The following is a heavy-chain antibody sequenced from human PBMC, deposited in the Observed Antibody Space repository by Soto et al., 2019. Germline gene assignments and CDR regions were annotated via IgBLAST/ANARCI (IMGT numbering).Heavy chain of an antibody. CDR3: AREAPYLGSGISGDGMDV. J-gene: IGHJ6*02. V-gene: IGHV1-3*01. CDR1: GYTFTTYA. Sequence: QVQLVQSGAEVKKPGASVKVSCKASGYTFTTYAIHWVRQAPGQRLEWMGWINAGNGNTKFSQKFQGRVTITMDTPAGTANMERRSLRSEDTAVYYCAREAPYLGSGISGDGMDVWGQGTTVTVSS. D-gene: IGHD3-10*01. CDR2: INAGNGNT.